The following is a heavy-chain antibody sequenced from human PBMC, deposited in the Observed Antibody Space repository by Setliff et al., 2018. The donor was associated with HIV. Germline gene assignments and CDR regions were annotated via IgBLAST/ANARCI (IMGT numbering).Heavy chain of an antibody. Sequence: SETLSLTCTVSGGSISSYYWSWIRQPAGKGLEWIGRIYTSGSTDYNPSLKSRVTMSVDTSKNQFSLKLSSVTAADTAMYYCAREHCSGGSCNGFDIWGQGTMVTVSS. J-gene: IGHJ3*02. CDR1: GGSISSYY. CDR3: AREHCSGGSCNGFDI. CDR2: IYTSGST. D-gene: IGHD2-15*01. V-gene: IGHV4-4*07.